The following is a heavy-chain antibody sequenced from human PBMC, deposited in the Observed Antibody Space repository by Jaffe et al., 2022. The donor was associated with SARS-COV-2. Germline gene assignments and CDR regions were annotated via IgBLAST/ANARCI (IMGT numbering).Heavy chain of an antibody. CDR3: ARDRFLEWQGERYLSLGVGGSPVEGDYYYYYGMDV. J-gene: IGHJ6*02. Sequence: EVQLVESGGGLVQPGGSLRLSCAASGFTFSSYWMSWVRQAPGKGLEWVANIKQDGSEKYYVDSVKGRFTISRDNAKNSLYLQMNSLRAEDTAVYYCARDRFLEWQGERYLSLGVGGSPVEGDYYYYYGMDVWGQGTTVTVSS. D-gene: IGHD3-3*01. CDR2: IKQDGSEK. CDR1: GFTFSSYW. V-gene: IGHV3-7*01.